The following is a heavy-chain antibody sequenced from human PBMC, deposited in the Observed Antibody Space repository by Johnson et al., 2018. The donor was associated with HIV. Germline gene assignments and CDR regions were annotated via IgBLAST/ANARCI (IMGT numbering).Heavy chain of an antibody. V-gene: IGHV3-20*04. Sequence: VHLVESGGGVVRPGGSLRLSCEASGFTLDDSGMTWVRQAPGKGLEWVSGVNWNGDSTGYADSVKGRFSISRDNAKNSLYLQMNSLRAEDTALYYCARHYDILTDPDAFDVWGQGTMVTVSS. D-gene: IGHD3-9*01. CDR3: ARHYDILTDPDAFDV. J-gene: IGHJ3*01. CDR2: VNWNGDST. CDR1: GFTLDDSG.